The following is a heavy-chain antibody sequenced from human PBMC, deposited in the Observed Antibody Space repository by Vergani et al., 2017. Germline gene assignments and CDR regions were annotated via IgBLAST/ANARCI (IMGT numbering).Heavy chain of an antibody. D-gene: IGHD6-6*01. CDR3: ARGLRYSSSYFDY. CDR2: ISWNSGSI. J-gene: IGHJ4*02. V-gene: IGHV3-9*01. Sequence: EVQLVESGGGLVQPGRSLRLSCAASGFTFDDYAMHWVRQAPGKGLEWVSGISWNSGSIGYADSVKGRFTISRDNAKNSLYLQMNSLRAEDTALYYCARGLRYSSSYFDYWGQGTLVTVSS. CDR1: GFTFDDYA.